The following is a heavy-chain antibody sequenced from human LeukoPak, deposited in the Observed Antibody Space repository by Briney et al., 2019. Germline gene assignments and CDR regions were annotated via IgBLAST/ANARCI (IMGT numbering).Heavy chain of an antibody. CDR2: IQKSGNT. D-gene: IGHD3-10*01. J-gene: IGHJ5*02. CDR3: AGDLRPNGSGSYYPLAFDP. V-gene: IGHV4-4*07. Sequence: SETLSLTCAVSGGSITDYSWTWIRQAAGKGLEWVGHIQKSGNTNFNPSLKSRVSMLVDTSKNQFSLNMSSVTAADTAVYYCAGDLRPNGSGSYYPLAFDPWGQGTLVTVSS. CDR1: GGSITDYS.